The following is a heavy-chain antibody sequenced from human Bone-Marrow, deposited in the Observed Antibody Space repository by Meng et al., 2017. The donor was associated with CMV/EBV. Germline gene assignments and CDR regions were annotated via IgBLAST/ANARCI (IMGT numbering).Heavy chain of an antibody. Sequence: GESLKISCAASGFTFSSYWMSWVRQAPGKGLEWVAVISYDGSNKYYADSVKGRFTISRDNSKNTLYLQMNSLRAEDTAVYYCAKERITGTTDYYGMDVWGQGTTVTVSS. V-gene: IGHV3-30*18. CDR1: GFTFSSYW. CDR2: ISYDGSNK. CDR3: AKERITGTTDYYGMDV. J-gene: IGHJ6*02. D-gene: IGHD1-7*01.